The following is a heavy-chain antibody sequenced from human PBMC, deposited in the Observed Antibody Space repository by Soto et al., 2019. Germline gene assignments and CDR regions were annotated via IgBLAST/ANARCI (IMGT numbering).Heavy chain of an antibody. CDR1: GFTFSSYA. CDR3: ARQKKRGVWLFDF. J-gene: IGHJ4*02. D-gene: IGHD5-12*01. CDR2: ISSDVNYK. V-gene: IGHV3-30-3*01. Sequence: QVQLVESGGGVVQPGRSLRLSCAASGFTFSSYALHWVRQAPGKGLDWVAVISSDVNYKYYADSVKGRFTISRDNSKNTLYMQMNRLRAEDTAVYSCARQKKRGVWLFDFWGQGTLVTVSS.